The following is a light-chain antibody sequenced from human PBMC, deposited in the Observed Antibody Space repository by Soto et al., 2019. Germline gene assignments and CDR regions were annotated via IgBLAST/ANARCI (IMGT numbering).Light chain of an antibody. Sequence: QSVLTQPPSASGGPGQRVTISCTGSSSNIGAGYDVHWYQQLPGTAPKLLIYGNSNRPSGVPDRFSGSKSGTSASLAITGLQAEDEADYYCQSYDSSLSGPRVFGGGTKLTVL. J-gene: IGLJ2*01. V-gene: IGLV1-40*01. CDR1: SSNIGAGYD. CDR3: QSYDSSLSGPRV. CDR2: GNS.